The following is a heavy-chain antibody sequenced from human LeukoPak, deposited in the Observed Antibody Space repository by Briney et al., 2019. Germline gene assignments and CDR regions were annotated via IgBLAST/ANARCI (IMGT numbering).Heavy chain of an antibody. J-gene: IGHJ4*02. V-gene: IGHV3-15*01. CDR2: LKSKSGGWTT. D-gene: IGHD3-3*01. Sequence: GGSLRLSCAASGFTFSDAWMSWVRQGPGKGLEWVGRLKSKSGGWTTDYAAPVKDRFTISRDDSKNTLYLQMNSLKTEDTAVYYCTRGSSWSGFGFDYWGQGTLVTVSS. CDR3: TRGSSWSGFGFDY. CDR1: GFTFSDAW.